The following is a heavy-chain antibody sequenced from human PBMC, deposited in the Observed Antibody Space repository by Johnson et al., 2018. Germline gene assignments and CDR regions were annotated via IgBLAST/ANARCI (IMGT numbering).Heavy chain of an antibody. CDR3: ARGGGMAWFDP. CDR1: GFTFSSYG. Sequence: VQLVQSGGGVVQPGRSLRLSCAASGFTFSSYGMHWVRQAPGKGLEWVAGIGTAGDTYYLGSVKGRVTISRENVKNALYLQMNSRGAGETAIYYCARGGGMAWFDPWGQGTLVTVSA. CDR2: IGTAGDT. V-gene: IGHV3-13*01. D-gene: IGHD3-16*01. J-gene: IGHJ5*02.